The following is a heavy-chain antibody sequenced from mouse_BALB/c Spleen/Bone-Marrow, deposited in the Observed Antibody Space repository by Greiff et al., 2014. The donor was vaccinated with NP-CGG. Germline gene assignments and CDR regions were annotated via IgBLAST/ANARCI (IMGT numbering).Heavy chain of an antibody. J-gene: IGHJ3*01. CDR3: ARGGSSRAWFAY. V-gene: IGHV2-9*02. D-gene: IGHD1-1*01. CDR2: IWAGGST. CDR1: EFSLTSYG. Sequence: QVQLKESGPGLVAPSQSLSITCTVSEFSLTSYGVHWVRQPPGKGLEWPGVIWAGGSTNYNSALMSRLSISKDNSKSQVFLKRNSLQTDDTAMYYCARGGSSRAWFAYWGQGTLVTVSA.